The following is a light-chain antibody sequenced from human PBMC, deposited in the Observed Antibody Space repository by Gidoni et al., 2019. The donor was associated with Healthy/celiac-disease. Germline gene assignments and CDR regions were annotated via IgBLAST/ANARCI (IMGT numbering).Light chain of an antibody. J-gene: IGLJ1*01. CDR1: SGSVSTSYY. CDR2: STN. V-gene: IGLV8-61*01. CDR3: VLYMGSGISV. Sequence: VVTQDPSLSVSPGGTVTLTCGLSSGSVSTSYYPSWYQQTPGQAPRTLIYSTNTRSSGVPDRVSGSILGNKAALTITGAQADDESDYYCVLYMGSGISVFGTGTKVTVL.